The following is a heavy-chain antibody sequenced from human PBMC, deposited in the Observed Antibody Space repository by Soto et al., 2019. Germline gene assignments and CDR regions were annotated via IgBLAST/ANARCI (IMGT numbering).Heavy chain of an antibody. CDR1: GGSGSSGHFY. CDR3: ARSGSGSGWL. J-gene: IGHJ4*02. Sequence: SETLSVNCTVAGGSGSSGHFYWSWNRQPPGKGLEWIGYIYYSGSTKYNPSLRSRVTILVDTSKNQFSLKLTSVTAADTAVYYCARSGSGSGWLGGQGTLVTVSS. V-gene: IGHV4-61*01. D-gene: IGHD6-19*01. CDR2: IYYSGST.